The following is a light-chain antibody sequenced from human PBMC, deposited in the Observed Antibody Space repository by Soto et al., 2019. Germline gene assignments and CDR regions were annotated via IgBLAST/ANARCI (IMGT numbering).Light chain of an antibody. V-gene: IGKV1-9*01. J-gene: IGKJ2*01. CDR1: QGISSY. CDR3: QQLNSYPPA. CDR2: AAS. Sequence: DIQLTQSPSFLSASVGDRVTITCRASQGISSYLPWYQQKSGKAPKLLIYAASTLQSGVPSTFSGSGSGTEFTLTISSLQPEDFATYYCQQLNSYPPAFGQGTKLEIK.